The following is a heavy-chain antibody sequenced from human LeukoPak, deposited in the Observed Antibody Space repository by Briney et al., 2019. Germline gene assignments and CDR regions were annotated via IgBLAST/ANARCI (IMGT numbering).Heavy chain of an antibody. Sequence: SETLSLTCAVSGGSISSSNWWSWVRQPPGKGLEWIGEIYHSGSTNYNPSLKSRVTISVDKSKNQFSLKLSSVTAADTAVYYCARHLGGSGSHDAFDIWGQGTMVTVSS. V-gene: IGHV4-4*02. CDR3: ARHLGGSGSHDAFDI. CDR1: GGSISSSNW. D-gene: IGHD3-10*01. CDR2: IYHSGST. J-gene: IGHJ3*02.